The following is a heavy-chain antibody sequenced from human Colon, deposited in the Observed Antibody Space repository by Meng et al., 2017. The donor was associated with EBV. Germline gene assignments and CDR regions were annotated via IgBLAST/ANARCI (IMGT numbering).Heavy chain of an antibody. V-gene: IGHV4-4*02. CDR3: ASLYGDSSVWYLDL. J-gene: IGHJ2*01. CDR1: GDSITNHNW. D-gene: IGHD4-17*01. Sequence: QVQLRESGPALVKPSETLSLTCAVSGDSITNHNWWGWVRQPPGKGLEWIGEIHHRGSSAYNPSLKSRVIISVDTSKNQFSLRLNSVTAADTAVYYCASLYGDSSVWYLDLWGRGTLVTVSS. CDR2: IHHRGSS.